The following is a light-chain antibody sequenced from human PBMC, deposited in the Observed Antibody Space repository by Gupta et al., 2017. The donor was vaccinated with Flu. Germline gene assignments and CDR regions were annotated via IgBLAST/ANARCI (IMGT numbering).Light chain of an antibody. J-gene: IGLJ3*02. CDR2: QNS. CDR3: QAWDGRTVV. Sequence: SSELTQPPSVSVSPGQTVSIACSGDNLGKGYACWYQQRPGQTPLLVIYQNSKRPSGIPDRFSAFNAGNSATLTISGTQAMDEDDYYCQAWDGRTVVFGGGTKLTVL. CDR1: NLGKGY. V-gene: IGLV3-1*01.